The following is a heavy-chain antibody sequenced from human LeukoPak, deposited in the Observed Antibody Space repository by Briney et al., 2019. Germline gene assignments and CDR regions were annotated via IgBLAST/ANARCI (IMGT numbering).Heavy chain of an antibody. CDR2: IYYSGST. D-gene: IGHD3-10*01. J-gene: IGHJ6*03. CDR3: NRARITMVRGVRGYYMDV. Sequence: PSETLSLTCTVSGGSISSSSYYWGWIRQPPGKGLEWIGSIYYSGSTYYNPSLKSRVTISVDTSKNQFSLKLSSVTAADTAVYYCNRARITMVRGVRGYYMDVWGKGTTVTVSS. V-gene: IGHV4-39*07. CDR1: GGSISSSSYY.